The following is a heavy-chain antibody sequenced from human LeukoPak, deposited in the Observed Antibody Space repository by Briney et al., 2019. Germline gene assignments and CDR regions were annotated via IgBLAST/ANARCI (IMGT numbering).Heavy chain of an antibody. J-gene: IGHJ4*02. Sequence: GASVKVSCKASGYTFTSYYVHWVRQAPGEGLEWMGIINPSGGSTSYAQKFQGRVTMTTDTSTTTAYMDVRSLRSDDTAVYYCARVGHRDEDHFDYWGQGTLVTVSS. V-gene: IGHV1-46*01. CDR2: INPSGGST. CDR1: GYTFTSYY. CDR3: ARVGHRDEDHFDY. D-gene: IGHD5-24*01.